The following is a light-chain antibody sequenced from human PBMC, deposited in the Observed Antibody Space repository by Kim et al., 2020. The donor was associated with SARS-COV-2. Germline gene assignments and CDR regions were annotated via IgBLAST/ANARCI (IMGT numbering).Light chain of an antibody. Sequence: DIQMTQSPSSLSGFVGDRVTIACQASHDIGRYLNWYQQKVGKAPKLLIYDAANLEAGVPSRFSGSGSGTHFTFTIANLQPEDIATYYCQQYDDLPYTFGQGTKLEI. J-gene: IGKJ2*01. CDR1: HDIGRY. V-gene: IGKV1-33*01. CDR3: QQYDDLPYT. CDR2: DAA.